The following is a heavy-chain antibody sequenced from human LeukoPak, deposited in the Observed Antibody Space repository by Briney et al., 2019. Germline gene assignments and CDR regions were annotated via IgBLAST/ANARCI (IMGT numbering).Heavy chain of an antibody. CDR1: GGTFSSYA. CDR3: AIPRREWLSRLHAFDI. V-gene: IGHV1-69*13. J-gene: IGHJ3*02. CDR2: IIPIFGTA. D-gene: IGHD3-3*01. Sequence: GASVKVSCKASGGTFSSYAISWVRQAPGQGLEWMGGIIPIFGTANYAQKFQGRVTITADESTSTAYMELSSLGSEDTAVYYCAIPRREWLSRLHAFDIWGQGTMVTVSS.